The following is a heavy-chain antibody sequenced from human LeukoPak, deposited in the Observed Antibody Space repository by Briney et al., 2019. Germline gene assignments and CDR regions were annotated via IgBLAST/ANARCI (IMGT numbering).Heavy chain of an antibody. Sequence: GGSLRLSCAASGFTFNDHGMNWVRQAPGKGLEWVSGITWNGGSTDYADSVKGRFTISRDNAKNSLYLQMSRLRAEDTALYYCARDRSYGAFASWGQGTLVTVSS. CDR2: ITWNGGST. J-gene: IGHJ4*02. D-gene: IGHD1-26*01. CDR3: ARDRSYGAFAS. CDR1: GFTFNDHG. V-gene: IGHV3-20*04.